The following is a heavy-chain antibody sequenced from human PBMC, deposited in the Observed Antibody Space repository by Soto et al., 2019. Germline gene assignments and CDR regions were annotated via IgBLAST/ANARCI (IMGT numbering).Heavy chain of an antibody. Sequence: QVQLVQSGAEVKKPGASVKVSCKVSGYTFTNYGISWVRQTPGQGLEWMGWLSTFDGSTNYAQKHQGRVTMTTDISTTTAYMDLRSLRSDDTAVYYCARDVGHYYDGSGYKIFFDYWGQGTLVTISS. CDR2: LSTFDGST. J-gene: IGHJ4*02. V-gene: IGHV1-18*01. D-gene: IGHD3-22*01. CDR1: GYTFTNYG. CDR3: ARDVGHYYDGSGYKIFFDY.